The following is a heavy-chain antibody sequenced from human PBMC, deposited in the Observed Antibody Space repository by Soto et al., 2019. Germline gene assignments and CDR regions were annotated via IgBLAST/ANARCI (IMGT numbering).Heavy chain of an antibody. J-gene: IGHJ6*02. CDR2: IDPYDSYT. Sequence: LGESLKISCKGSGYNFNNYWINWVRQMPGKGLEWMGRIDPYDSYTNYSPSFQGHVTISVDKSISTAYLQWSSLKAADTAVYYCARDRLPAGPYNHYGMDVWGQGTTVTVS. V-gene: IGHV5-10-1*01. D-gene: IGHD2-2*01. CDR3: ARDRLPAGPYNHYGMDV. CDR1: GYNFNNYW.